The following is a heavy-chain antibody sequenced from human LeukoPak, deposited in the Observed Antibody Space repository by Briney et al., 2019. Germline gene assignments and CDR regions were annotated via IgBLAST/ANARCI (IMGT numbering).Heavy chain of an antibody. D-gene: IGHD3-3*02. CDR2: LSSNGATT. Sequence: PGGSLRLSCAASGFTFSIYGMSWVRQAPGKGPEWLSALSSNGATTYYADSVRGRFTISRDNSKNTLYLQMNSLRAEDTAVYYCARDSTGYWYFDLWGRGTLVSVSS. J-gene: IGHJ2*01. CDR1: GFTFSIYG. CDR3: ARDSTGYWYFDL. V-gene: IGHV3-23*01.